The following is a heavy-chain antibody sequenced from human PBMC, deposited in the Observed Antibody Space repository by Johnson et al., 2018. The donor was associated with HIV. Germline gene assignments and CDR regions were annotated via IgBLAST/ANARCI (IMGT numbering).Heavy chain of an antibody. V-gene: IGHV3-23*04. J-gene: IGHJ3*02. CDR2: ISGSGGST. CDR3: AKDKGWELPARAAFDI. D-gene: IGHD1-26*01. Sequence: MQLVESGGGLVQPGGSLRLSCAASGFTFSSYAMSWVRQAPGKGLEWVSAISGSGGSTYYADSVKGRFTISRDNSKNTLYLQMNSLRAEDTAVYYCAKDKGWELPARAAFDIWGQGTMVNVSS. CDR1: GFTFSSYA.